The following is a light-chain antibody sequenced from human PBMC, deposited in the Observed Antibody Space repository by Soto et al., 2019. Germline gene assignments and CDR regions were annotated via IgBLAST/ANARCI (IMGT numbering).Light chain of an antibody. Sequence: EIVLTQSPATLSLSPGERATLSYRASQSVSNYLAWYQQKPGQAPRLLIYDASTRATGIPARFSGSGSGTEFTLTISSLQSEDFAVYYCQQYNNWHPWTFGQGTKVDIK. CDR1: QSVSNY. CDR2: DAS. CDR3: QQYNNWHPWT. J-gene: IGKJ1*01. V-gene: IGKV3-15*01.